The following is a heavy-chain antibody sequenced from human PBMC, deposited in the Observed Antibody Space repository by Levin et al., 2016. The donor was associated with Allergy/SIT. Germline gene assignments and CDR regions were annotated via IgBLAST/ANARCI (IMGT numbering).Heavy chain of an antibody. CDR2: IYYSGST. CDR3: ARVGRVVVAATPITLGY. V-gene: IGHV4-31*02. Sequence: WIRQPPGKGLEWIGYIYYSGSTYYNPSLKSRVTISVDTSKNQFSLKLSSVTAADTAVYYCARVGRVVVAATPITLGYWGQGTLVTVSS. J-gene: IGHJ4*02. D-gene: IGHD2-15*01.